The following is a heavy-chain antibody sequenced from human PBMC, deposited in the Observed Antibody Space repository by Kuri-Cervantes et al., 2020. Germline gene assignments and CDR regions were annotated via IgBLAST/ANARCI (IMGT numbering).Heavy chain of an antibody. CDR1: GFTFSRYA. CDR2: ISYDGSNK. V-gene: IGHV3-30-3*01. D-gene: IGHD2-15*01. Sequence: LSLTCAASGFTFSRYAMYWVRQAPGKGLEWVTVISYDGSNKYYVDSVKGRFTISRDNSKNTLHLQMNSLRSEDTAVYYCARNLGYCSGGSCPLDYWGQGTLVTVSS. CDR3: ARNLGYCSGGSCPLDY. J-gene: IGHJ4*02.